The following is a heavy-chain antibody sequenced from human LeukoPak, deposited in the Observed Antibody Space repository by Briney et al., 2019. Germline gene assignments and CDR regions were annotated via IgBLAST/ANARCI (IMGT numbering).Heavy chain of an antibody. CDR2: IIPIFGTA. V-gene: IGHV1-69*05. J-gene: IGHJ4*02. CDR3: ARGGSSSVFYFDY. CDR1: GGTFSSYA. D-gene: IGHD6-6*01. Sequence: ASVKVSCKASGGTFSSYAISWVRQAPRQGLEWMGGIIPIFGTANYAQKFQGRVTITTDESTSTAYMELSSLRSEDTAVYYCARGGSSSVFYFDYWGQGTLVTVSS.